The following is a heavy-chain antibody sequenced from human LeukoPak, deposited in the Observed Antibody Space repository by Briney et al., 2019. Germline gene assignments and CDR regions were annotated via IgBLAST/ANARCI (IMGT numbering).Heavy chain of an antibody. CDR1: GYTFTGYY. CDR3: ASPIPRSGWYTYYFDY. CDR2: INPNSGGT. Sequence: ASVKVSCKASGYTFTGYYMHWVRQAPVQGLEWMGWINPNSGGTNYAQKFQGRVTMTRDTSISTAYMELSRLRSDDTAVYYCASPIPRSGWYTYYFDYWGQGTLVTVSS. D-gene: IGHD6-19*01. V-gene: IGHV1-2*02. J-gene: IGHJ4*02.